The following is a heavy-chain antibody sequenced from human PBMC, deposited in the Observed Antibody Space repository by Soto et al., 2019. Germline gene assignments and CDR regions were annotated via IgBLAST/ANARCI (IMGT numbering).Heavy chain of an antibody. CDR3: ARGSVVVVTASLGYYGMDV. Sequence: GGSLRLSCAASGFTFSSYRMNWVRKAPGKGLEWVSSISSSSGYIYSADSVKGRLTFSRDNAKNSLYLQMNSLRAEDTAVYYCARGSVVVVTASLGYYGMDVWGQGTTVTVSS. D-gene: IGHD2-2*01. CDR2: ISSSSGYI. J-gene: IGHJ6*02. V-gene: IGHV3-21*01. CDR1: GFTFSSYR.